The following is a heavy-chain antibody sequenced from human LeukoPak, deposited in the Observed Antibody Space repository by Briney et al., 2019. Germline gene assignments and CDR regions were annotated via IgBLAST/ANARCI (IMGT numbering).Heavy chain of an antibody. CDR3: AKDPGASVSGFHMDV. CDR1: GFTFRNYG. CDR2: IWSDGNNR. D-gene: IGHD2/OR15-2a*01. Sequence: GGSLRLSCAASGFTFRNYGMHWVRQATGKGLEWVSFIWSDGNNRFYADSVKGRFTSSRDNSKNMLYLHMDTLRAEDTALYYCAKDPGASVSGFHMDVWGKGTTVIVSS. V-gene: IGHV3-30*02. J-gene: IGHJ6*03.